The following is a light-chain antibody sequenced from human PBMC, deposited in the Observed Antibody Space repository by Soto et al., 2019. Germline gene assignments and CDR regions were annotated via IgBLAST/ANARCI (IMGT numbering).Light chain of an antibody. CDR3: QQLNNYPLT. Sequence: DIQLTQSPSFLSASLGDRVTITCRASQGIGSYLAWYQQKPGKAPRLLIYAASTLQSGVPSRFSGSGSDTEVTLTISSLQPEEFATYYCQQLNNYPLTFGGGTKVDI. CDR2: AAS. J-gene: IGKJ4*01. CDR1: QGIGSY. V-gene: IGKV1-9*01.